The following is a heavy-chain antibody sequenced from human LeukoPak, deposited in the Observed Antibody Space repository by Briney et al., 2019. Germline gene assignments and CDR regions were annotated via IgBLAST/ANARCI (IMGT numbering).Heavy chain of an antibody. D-gene: IGHD1-26*01. CDR2: FRWDSGNM. Sequence: PGRSLRLSCAGAGFSLDDYAMPWVPQPPGKGVEGVSSFRWDSGNMAYADSVKGRYTISRDDHKHSVFLQMNSMRAEDRALYYCIIDMGFDLLKDAFDVWGQGTRLTVS. V-gene: IGHV3-9*01. CDR3: IIDMGFDLLKDAFDV. CDR1: GFSLDDYA. J-gene: IGHJ3*01.